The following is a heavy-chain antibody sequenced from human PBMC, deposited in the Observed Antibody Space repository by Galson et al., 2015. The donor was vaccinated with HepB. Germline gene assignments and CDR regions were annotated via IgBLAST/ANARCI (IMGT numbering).Heavy chain of an antibody. V-gene: IGHV3-7*03. Sequence: SLRLSCAASGFTFSSYWMSWVRQAPGKGLEWVANIKQDGSEKYYVDSVKGRFTISRDNAKNSLYLQMNSLRAEDTAVYYCASGYDSSGYAVSWFDYWGQGTLVTVSS. J-gene: IGHJ4*02. D-gene: IGHD3-22*01. CDR2: IKQDGSEK. CDR1: GFTFSSYW. CDR3: ASGYDSSGYAVSWFDY.